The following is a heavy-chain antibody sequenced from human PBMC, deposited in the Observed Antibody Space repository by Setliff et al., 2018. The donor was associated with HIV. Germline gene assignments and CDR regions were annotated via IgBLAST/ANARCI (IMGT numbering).Heavy chain of an antibody. V-gene: IGHV7-4-1*01. D-gene: IGHD3-3*01. J-gene: IGHJ6*03. CDR1: GYSLTSYS. CDR2: INCNAGNP. CDR3: TRDHTPPPNYDFWSGQLDLRNIFCYMDV. Sequence: GASVKVSCKASGYSLTSYSINWVRQAPGQGLEWMGCINCNAGNPTYAHSFTGRFVFSVDTPVSTAYLRIFNLKAEDTAVYYCTRDHTPPPNYDFWSGQLDLRNIFCYMDVWGTGSPVTVSS.